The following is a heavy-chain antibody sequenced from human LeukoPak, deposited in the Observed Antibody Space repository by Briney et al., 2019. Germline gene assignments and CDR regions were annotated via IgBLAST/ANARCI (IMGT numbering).Heavy chain of an antibody. CDR3: ARVGDFWRGYYFDY. CDR1: GGSISSGSYY. CDR2: IYTSGST. V-gene: IGHV4-61*02. J-gene: IGHJ4*02. Sequence: SETLSLTCTVSGGSISSGSYYWSWIRQPAGKGLEWIGRIYTSGSTNYNPSLKSRVTISVDTSKNQFSLKLSSVTAADTAVYHCARVGDFWRGYYFDYWGQGTLVTVSS. D-gene: IGHD3-3*01.